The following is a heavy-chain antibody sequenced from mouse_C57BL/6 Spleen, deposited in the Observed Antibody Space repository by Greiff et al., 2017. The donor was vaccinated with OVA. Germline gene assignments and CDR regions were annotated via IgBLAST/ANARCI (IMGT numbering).Heavy chain of an antibody. Sequence: VQLQQPGAELVKPGASVKLSCKASGYTFTSYWMHWVKQRPGRGLEWIGRIDPYSGGTKYNEKFKSKATLTVDKSYSTAYMQLSSLTSEDSAVYYCAKYDSSIFAWFAYWGQGTVVTVSA. CDR1: GYTFTSYW. V-gene: IGHV1-72*01. J-gene: IGHJ3*01. CDR3: AKYDSSIFAWFAY. D-gene: IGHD2-10*02. CDR2: IDPYSGGT.